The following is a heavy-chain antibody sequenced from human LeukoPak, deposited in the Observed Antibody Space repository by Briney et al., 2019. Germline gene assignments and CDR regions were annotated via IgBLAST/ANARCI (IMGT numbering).Heavy chain of an antibody. CDR1: GYTFTGYY. CDR2: INPNSGGT. J-gene: IGHJ6*03. D-gene: IGHD1-14*01. CDR3: ARVRKGYYYYMDV. Sequence: ASVKVSCKASGYTFTGYYMHWVRQAPGQGLEWMGRINPNSGGTNYAQKFQGRVTMTRDTSISTAYMELSRLRSDDTAVYYCARVRKGYYYYMDVWGKGTTVTVSS. V-gene: IGHV1-2*06.